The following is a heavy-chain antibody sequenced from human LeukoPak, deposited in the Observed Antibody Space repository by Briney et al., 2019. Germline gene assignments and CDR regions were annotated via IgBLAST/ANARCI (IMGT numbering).Heavy chain of an antibody. J-gene: IGHJ5*02. V-gene: IGHV3-23*01. CDR3: ARDGMIAAAGTVWFDP. CDR1: GFTFSSYD. CDR2: ISGSGGST. D-gene: IGHD6-13*01. Sequence: PGGSLRLSCAASGFTFSSYDMSWVRQAPGKGLEWVSAISGSGGSTYYADSVKGRFTISRDNSKNTLYLQMNSLRAEDTAVYYCARDGMIAAAGTVWFDPWGQGTLVTVSS.